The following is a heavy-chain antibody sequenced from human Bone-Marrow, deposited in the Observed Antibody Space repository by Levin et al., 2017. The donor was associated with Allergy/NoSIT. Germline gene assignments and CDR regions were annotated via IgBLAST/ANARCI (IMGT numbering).Heavy chain of an antibody. V-gene: IGHV3-30*04. J-gene: IGHJ4*02. CDR1: GFTFSSYA. CDR3: ARGTDIVATMAELFDY. Sequence: GGSLRLSCAASGFTFSSYAMHWVRQAPGKGLEWVAVISYDGSNKYYADSVKGRFTISRDNSKNTLYLQMNSLRAEDTAVYYCARGTDIVATMAELFDYWGQGTLVTVSS. D-gene: IGHD5-12*01. CDR2: ISYDGSNK.